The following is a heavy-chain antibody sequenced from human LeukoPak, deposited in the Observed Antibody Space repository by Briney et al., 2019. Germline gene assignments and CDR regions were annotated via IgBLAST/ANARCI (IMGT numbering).Heavy chain of an antibody. CDR3: ARDRPGSYWYFDL. Sequence: SETLSLTCTVSGGSISSYYWSWIRQPPGKGLEWVGHIYYLGSTNYNPSLKSRVTISIDTSNNYFSLKLNSVIAADTAVYYCARDRPGSYWYFDLWGRGTLVTVSS. CDR2: IYYLGST. D-gene: IGHD3-10*01. CDR1: GGSISSYY. J-gene: IGHJ2*01. V-gene: IGHV4-59*01.